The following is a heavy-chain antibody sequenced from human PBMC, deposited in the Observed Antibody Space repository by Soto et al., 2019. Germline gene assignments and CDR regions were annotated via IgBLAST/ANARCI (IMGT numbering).Heavy chain of an antibody. CDR2: IKQDGSEK. J-gene: IGHJ5*02. V-gene: IGHV3-7*01. D-gene: IGHD5-12*01. Sequence: EVQLVESGGGLVQPGGSLRLSCAASGFTFSSYWMSWVRQAPGKGLEWVANIKQDGSEKYYVDSVKGRFTISRDNAKNSLYLQMNSLRAEDTAVYYCARERIVATIRGGRGEFDPWGQGTLVTVSS. CDR1: GFTFSSYW. CDR3: ARERIVATIRGGRGEFDP.